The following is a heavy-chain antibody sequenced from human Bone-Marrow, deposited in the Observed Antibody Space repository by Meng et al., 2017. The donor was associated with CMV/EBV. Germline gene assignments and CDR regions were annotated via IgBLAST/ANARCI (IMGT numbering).Heavy chain of an antibody. Sequence: ASVKVSCKASGDTFTGYDMHWVRQAPGQGLEWMGIINPSGGSTSYAQKFQGRVTMTRDTSTSTVYMELSSLRSEDTAVYYCARDWFGDGSWSHPLYYFDYWGQGTLVTVSS. CDR3: ARDWFGDGSWSHPLYYFDY. CDR2: INPSGGST. D-gene: IGHD3-10*01. V-gene: IGHV1-46*01. CDR1: GDTFTGYD. J-gene: IGHJ4*02.